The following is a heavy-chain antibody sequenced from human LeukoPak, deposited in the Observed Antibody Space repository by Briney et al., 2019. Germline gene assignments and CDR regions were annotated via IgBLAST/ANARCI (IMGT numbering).Heavy chain of an antibody. CDR3: ARDLPIVGATSGWFDP. Sequence: SETLSLTCTVSGGSISSGSYYWSWIRQPAGKGLEWIGRIYTSGSTNCNPSLKSRVTISVDTSKNQFSLKLSSVTAADTAVYYCARDLPIVGATSGWFDPWGQGTLVTVSS. CDR2: IYTSGST. V-gene: IGHV4-61*02. D-gene: IGHD1-26*01. CDR1: GGSISSGSYY. J-gene: IGHJ5*02.